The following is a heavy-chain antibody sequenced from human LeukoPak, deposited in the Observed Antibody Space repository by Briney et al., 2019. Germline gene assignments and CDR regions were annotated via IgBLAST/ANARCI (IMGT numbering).Heavy chain of an antibody. Sequence: GGSLRLSCAASGFTFNSYAMSWVRQAPGKGLEWVSAISGSGGSTYYADSVKGRFTISRDNSKNTLYLQMNSLRAEDTAVYYCAKDHVHDCVWGSFRYLYAFDIWGQGTMVTVSS. V-gene: IGHV3-23*01. CDR3: AKDHVHDCVWGSFRYLYAFDI. CDR2: ISGSGGST. D-gene: IGHD3-16*02. CDR1: GFTFNSYA. J-gene: IGHJ3*02.